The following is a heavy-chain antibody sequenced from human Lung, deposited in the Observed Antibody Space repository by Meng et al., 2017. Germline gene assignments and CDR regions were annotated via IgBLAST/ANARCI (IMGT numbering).Heavy chain of an antibody. J-gene: IGHJ4*02. CDR2: INHSGST. Sequence: QGHIQQWGAGRLKPSETLSLTCVVSGGSFSDYYWRWIRQPPGKGLEWIGEINHSGSTNYNPSLESRATISVDTSQNNLSLKLSSVTAADSAVYYCARGPTTMAHDFDYWGQGTLVTVSS. D-gene: IGHD4-11*01. CDR3: ARGPTTMAHDFDY. V-gene: IGHV4-34*01. CDR1: GGSFSDYY.